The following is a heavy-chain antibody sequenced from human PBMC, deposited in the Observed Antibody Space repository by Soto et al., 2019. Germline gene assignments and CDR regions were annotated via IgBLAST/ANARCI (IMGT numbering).Heavy chain of an antibody. CDR1: GYTFTSYG. Sequence: QVQLVQSGAAVTKPGASVKVSCKASGYTFTSYGISWVRQSPGQGPEWMGWINAYNGNTNYAQKLQGRVTMTTDTSTSTAYKELRSLGFDDTALYYCARDVGYALIDYCGQGTLVTGSS. CDR2: INAYNGNT. CDR3: ARDVGYALIDY. D-gene: IGHD5-18*01. V-gene: IGHV1-18*01. J-gene: IGHJ4*02.